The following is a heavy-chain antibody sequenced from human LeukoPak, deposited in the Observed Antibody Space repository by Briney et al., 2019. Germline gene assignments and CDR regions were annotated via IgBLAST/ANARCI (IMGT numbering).Heavy chain of an antibody. D-gene: IGHD6-6*01. CDR2: IYSGGST. CDR1: GFTVSSNY. Sequence: GGSLRLSCAASGFTVSSNYMSWVRQAPGKGLEWVSVIYSGGSTYYADSVKGRFTISRGNSKNTLYLQMNSLRAEDTAVYYCARLVWGSSFPGCADSGESTLVTVSS. V-gene: IGHV3-53*01. J-gene: IGHJ4*01. CDR3: ARLVWGSSFPGCAD.